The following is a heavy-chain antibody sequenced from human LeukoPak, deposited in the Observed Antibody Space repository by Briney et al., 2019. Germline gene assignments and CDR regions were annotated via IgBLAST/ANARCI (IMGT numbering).Heavy chain of an antibody. CDR3: AKDLGTGGGFDY. Sequence: GGSLRLSCAASGFTFSSYGMHWVRQAPGKGLEWVAVISYDGSNKYYADSVKGRFTISRDNSKNTLYLQMNSLRAEDTAVYYCAKDLGTGGGFDYWGQGTLVTVSS. D-gene: IGHD4-23*01. V-gene: IGHV3-30*18. J-gene: IGHJ4*02. CDR2: ISYDGSNK. CDR1: GFTFSSYG.